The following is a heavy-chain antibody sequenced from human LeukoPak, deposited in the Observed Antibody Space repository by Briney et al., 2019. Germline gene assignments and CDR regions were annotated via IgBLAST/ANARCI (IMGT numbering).Heavy chain of an antibody. V-gene: IGHV3-21*01. CDR3: AREPRIAAAGMVDY. D-gene: IGHD6-13*01. CDR1: GFTFSSYS. CDR2: ISSSSSYI. J-gene: IGHJ4*02. Sequence: PGGSLRLSCAASGFTFSSYSMDWVRQAPGKGLEWVSSISSSSSYIYYADSVKGRFTISRDNAKNSLYLQMNSLRAEDTAVYYCAREPRIAAAGMVDYWGQGTLVTVPS.